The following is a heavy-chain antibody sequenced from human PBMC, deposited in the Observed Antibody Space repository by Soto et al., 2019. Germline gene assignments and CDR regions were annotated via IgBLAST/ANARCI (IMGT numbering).Heavy chain of an antibody. Sequence: KTSETLSLTCTVAGHSINSDYYWGWIRQPPGKGLEWIGSIYPGGGTYYNPSLKSRVTIPIDTSKNQFSLRLASVTAADTAMYSCARKGYYTSVRINLFDSWGQGTLVTVSS. J-gene: IGHJ4*02. CDR1: GHSINSDYY. D-gene: IGHD3-10*01. CDR2: IYPGGGT. V-gene: IGHV4-38-2*02. CDR3: ARKGYYTSVRINLFDS.